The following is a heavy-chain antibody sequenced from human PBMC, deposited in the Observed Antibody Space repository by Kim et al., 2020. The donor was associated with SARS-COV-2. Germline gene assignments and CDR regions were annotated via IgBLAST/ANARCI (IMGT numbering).Heavy chain of an antibody. D-gene: IGHD6-13*01. Sequence: GGSLRLSCAASGFTFDDYTMHWVRQAPGKGLEWVSLISWDGGSTYYADSVKGRFTISRDNSKNSLYLQMNSLRTEDTALYYCAKDNLAAADYWGQGTLVTVSS. CDR3: AKDNLAAADY. V-gene: IGHV3-43*01. J-gene: IGHJ4*02. CDR1: GFTFDDYT. CDR2: ISWDGGST.